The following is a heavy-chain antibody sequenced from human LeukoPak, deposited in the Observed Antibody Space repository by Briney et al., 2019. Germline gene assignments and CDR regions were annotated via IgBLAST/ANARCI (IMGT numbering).Heavy chain of an antibody. CDR3: ARGSSSWYTYYFDY. Sequence: ASVKVSCKASGYTFTGYYMHWVRQAPGQGLEWMGWINPNSGGTNYAQKFQGRVTMTRDTSISTACMELSRLRSDDTAVYYCARGSSSWYTYYFDYWGQGTLVTVSS. D-gene: IGHD6-13*01. V-gene: IGHV1-2*02. J-gene: IGHJ4*02. CDR2: INPNSGGT. CDR1: GYTFTGYY.